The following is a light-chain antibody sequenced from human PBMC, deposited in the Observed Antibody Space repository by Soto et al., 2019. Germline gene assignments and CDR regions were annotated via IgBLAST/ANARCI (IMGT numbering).Light chain of an antibody. J-gene: IGKJ5*01. CDR1: QSISFY. Sequence: DIQMTQSPSSLSASVGDRVTITCRASQSISFYLNWYQQKPGKAPKLLIYAASSLQSGVASRFMVSGCGTDFTLTITSLQPEDVVTSDYQRNYSTPPITIGLGTRLEIK. CDR2: AAS. V-gene: IGKV1-39*01. CDR3: QRNYSTPPIT.